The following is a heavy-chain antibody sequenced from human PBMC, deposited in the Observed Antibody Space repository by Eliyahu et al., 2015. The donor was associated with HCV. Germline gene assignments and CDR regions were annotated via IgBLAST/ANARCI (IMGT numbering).Heavy chain of an antibody. V-gene: IGHV4-39*01. Sequence: QLQLQESGPGLVKPSETLSLSCTVSGGSISSSSYYWGXIRQPPGKGLEWIGSIYYSGMTYYNPSLKSRVTISVDTSKNQFSLKVSSVTAADTAVYHCARHPTDLIVVVAARGDHNWFDPWGQGTLVTVSS. CDR1: GGSISSSSYY. CDR2: IYYSGMT. D-gene: IGHD2-15*01. CDR3: ARHPTDLIVVVAARGDHNWFDP. J-gene: IGHJ5*02.